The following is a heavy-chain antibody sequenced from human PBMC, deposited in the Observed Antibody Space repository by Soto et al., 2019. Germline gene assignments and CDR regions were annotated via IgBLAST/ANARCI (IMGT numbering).Heavy chain of an antibody. Sequence: GGSLRLSCVASGFTFSDHYMDWVRQAPGKGLEWVGRIRKKANRNTTEYAASVKGRFIISRDDSTNSVFLQMTSLKTDDTAVYYCTRVRSDNWGRDDSDMWGQGTVVTISS. V-gene: IGHV3-72*01. CDR3: TRVRSDNWGRDDSDM. CDR1: GFTFSDHY. J-gene: IGHJ3*02. CDR2: IRKKANRNTT. D-gene: IGHD7-27*01.